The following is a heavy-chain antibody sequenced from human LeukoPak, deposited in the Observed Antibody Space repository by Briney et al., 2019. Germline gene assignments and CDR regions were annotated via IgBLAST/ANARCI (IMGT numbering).Heavy chain of an antibody. CDR3: AKGLWGAYYYGMDV. V-gene: IGHV3-23*01. CDR1: RFTFSSYW. CDR2: ISGSGVTT. Sequence: GGSLRLSCVASRFTFSSYWMSWVRQAPGKGLEWVSVISGSGVTTDYADSVMGRSTISRDNSRNALYLQLDSLRAEDTAIYFCAKGLWGAYYYGMDVWGQGTTVTVSS. J-gene: IGHJ6*02. D-gene: IGHD3-16*01.